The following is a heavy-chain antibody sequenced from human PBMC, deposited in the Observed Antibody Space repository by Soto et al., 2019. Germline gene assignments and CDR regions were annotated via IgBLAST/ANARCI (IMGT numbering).Heavy chain of an antibody. Sequence: PGGSLRLSCAASGFTFSSYGMHWVRQAPGKGLEWVAVIWYDGSNKYYADSVKGRFTISRDNSKNTLYLQMNSLRAEDTAVYYCARDPGSAGLDYWGQGTLVTVSS. V-gene: IGHV3-33*01. CDR3: ARDPGSAGLDY. CDR1: GFTFSSYG. CDR2: IWYDGSNK. D-gene: IGHD2-21*01. J-gene: IGHJ4*02.